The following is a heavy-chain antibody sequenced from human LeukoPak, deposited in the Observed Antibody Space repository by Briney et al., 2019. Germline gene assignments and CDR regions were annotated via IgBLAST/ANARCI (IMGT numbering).Heavy chain of an antibody. CDR1: GFTFTNYW. Sequence: GGSLRLSCTTSGFTFTNYWMSWFRQAPGKGPEWVGNINEDGSEKQYVDSVKGRFTISRDNARNSLYLQMDSLRAEDTAVYYCARDSISDCSGGSCRSYYFDYWGQGTLVTVSS. V-gene: IGHV3-7*01. J-gene: IGHJ4*02. CDR3: ARDSISDCSGGSCRSYYFDY. CDR2: INEDGSEK. D-gene: IGHD2-15*01.